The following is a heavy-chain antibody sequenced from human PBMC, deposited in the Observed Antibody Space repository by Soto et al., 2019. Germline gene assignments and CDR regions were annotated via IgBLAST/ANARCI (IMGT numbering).Heavy chain of an antibody. CDR2: IYYSGST. Sequence: QLQLQESGPGLVKPSETLSLTCTVSGGSISSSSYYWGWIRQPPGKGLEWIGSIYYSGSTYYNPSLKSRVTISVDTSKNQFSLKLSSVTAADTAVYYCARHRNDFWTFDYWGQGTLVTVSS. CDR1: GGSISSSSYY. V-gene: IGHV4-39*01. D-gene: IGHD3-3*01. CDR3: ARHRNDFWTFDY. J-gene: IGHJ4*02.